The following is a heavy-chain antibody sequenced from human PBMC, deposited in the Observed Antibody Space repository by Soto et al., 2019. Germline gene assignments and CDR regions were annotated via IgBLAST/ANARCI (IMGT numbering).Heavy chain of an antibody. CDR1: GGSTTGYY. CDR2: IYYDGSA. CDR3: AKVGRLAKAGTYFDP. V-gene: IGHV4-59*01. J-gene: IGHJ5*02. D-gene: IGHD6-13*01. Sequence: PSETLSLTCTVSGGSTTGYYWTWIRQTPRKQFELIAYIYYDGSAYYNPSLKSRATMSIDTSRNQFSLKLNSVTVADTAVYYCAKVGRLAKAGTYFDPWGQGTLVTVSS.